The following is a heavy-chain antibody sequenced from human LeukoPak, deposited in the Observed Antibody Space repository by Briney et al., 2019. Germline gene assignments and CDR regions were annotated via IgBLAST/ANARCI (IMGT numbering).Heavy chain of an antibody. CDR2: IYSCGST. V-gene: IGHV3-66*03. J-gene: IGHJ6*02. CDR3: ARDGGAAAGTAVGRYYGMDV. D-gene: IGHD6-13*01. Sequence: GGSLRLSCAASGFIVSSNYMSWVRQAPGKGLEWVSVIYSCGSTYYADSVKGRFTISRDNSKNTLYLQMNSLRAEDTAVYYCARDGGAAAGTAVGRYYGMDVWGQGTTVTVSS. CDR1: GFIVSSNY.